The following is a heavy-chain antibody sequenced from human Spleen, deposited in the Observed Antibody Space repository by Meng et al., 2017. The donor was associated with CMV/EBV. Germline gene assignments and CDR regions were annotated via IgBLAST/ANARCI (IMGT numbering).Heavy chain of an antibody. CDR2: LYSGVTST. J-gene: IGHJ4*02. D-gene: IGHD2-15*01. CDR1: GFTFSRND. Sequence: GGSLRLSCAASGFTFSRNDMHWVRQPVGKGLEWVSLLYSGVTSTYYADSVKGRFTISRDDSKNTLYLQMTSLRADDTAVYYCAKCSGANCYLFDHWGQGTLVTVSS. CDR3: AKCSGANCYLFDH. V-gene: IGHV3-23*03.